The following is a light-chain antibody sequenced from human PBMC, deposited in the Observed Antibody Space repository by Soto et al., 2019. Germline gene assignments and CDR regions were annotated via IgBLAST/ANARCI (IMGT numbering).Light chain of an antibody. Sequence: AIQMTQSPSSLSASVGDRVTITCRASQGIRNDLGWYQQKPGKAPKLLIYAASSLQSWVPSRFSGSGSGTDFTLTISSLQPEDFATYYCLQDYNSARTFGQGTKVEIK. CDR2: AAS. CDR1: QGIRND. CDR3: LQDYNSART. V-gene: IGKV1-6*01. J-gene: IGKJ1*01.